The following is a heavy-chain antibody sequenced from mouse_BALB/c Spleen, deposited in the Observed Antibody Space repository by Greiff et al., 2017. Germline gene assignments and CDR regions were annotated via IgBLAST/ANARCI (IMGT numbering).Heavy chain of an antibody. J-gene: IGHJ3*01. D-gene: IGHD3-2*01. Sequence: VQLQQSGAELVRSGASVKLSCTASGFNIKDYYMHWVKQRPEQGLEWIGWIDPENGDTEYAPKFQGKATMTADTSSNTAYLQLSSLTSEDTAVYYCNALDRSAWFAYWGQGTLVTVSA. V-gene: IGHV14-4*02. CDR1: GFNIKDYY. CDR2: IDPENGDT. CDR3: NALDRSAWFAY.